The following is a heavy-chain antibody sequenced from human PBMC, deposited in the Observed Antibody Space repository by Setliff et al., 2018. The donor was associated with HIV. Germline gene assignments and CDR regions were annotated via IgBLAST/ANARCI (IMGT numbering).Heavy chain of an antibody. CDR2: ISAYNGNT. Sequence: ASVKVSCKASGYTFTSYGISWVRQAPGQGLEWMGWISAYNGNTNYAQKLQGRVTMTTDTSTSTAYMELRSLRSEDTAVYYCASMGVAGTLSLYYYYYYGMDVWGQGTTVTVSS. D-gene: IGHD6-19*01. V-gene: IGHV1-18*01. CDR1: GYTFTSYG. CDR3: ASMGVAGTLSLYYYYYYGMDV. J-gene: IGHJ6*02.